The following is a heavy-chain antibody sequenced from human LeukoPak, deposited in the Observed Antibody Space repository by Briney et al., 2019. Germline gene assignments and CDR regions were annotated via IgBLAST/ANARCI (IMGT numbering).Heavy chain of an antibody. V-gene: IGHV3-21*04. CDR2: ISSSSSYI. D-gene: IGHD3-10*01. Sequence: GGSLRLSCAASGFTFSSYSMNWVRQAPGKGLEWVSSISSSSSYIYYADSVKGRFTISRDNAKNSLYLQMNSLRAEDTAVYYCARPVLYGSGSYYNEYYFDYWGQGTLVTVSS. CDR3: ARPVLYGSGSYYNEYYFDY. J-gene: IGHJ4*02. CDR1: GFTFSSYS.